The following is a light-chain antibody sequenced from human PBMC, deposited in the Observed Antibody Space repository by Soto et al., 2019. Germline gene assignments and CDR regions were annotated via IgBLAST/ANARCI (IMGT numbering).Light chain of an antibody. J-gene: IGKJ1*01. CDR3: QQYGSSPRT. V-gene: IGKV3-20*01. CDR1: QSVSSSY. Sequence: EIVLTQSPGTLSLSPGERATLSCRASQSVSSSYLAWYQQKPGQAPRLLIYGASSRATGIPDRFSGSGSGTDFPLTISRREPEDFAVYYCQQYGSSPRTFGPGTTVEIK. CDR2: GAS.